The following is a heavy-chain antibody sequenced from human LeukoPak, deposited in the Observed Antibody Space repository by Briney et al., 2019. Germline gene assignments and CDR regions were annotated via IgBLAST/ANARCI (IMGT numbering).Heavy chain of an antibody. V-gene: IGHV3-21*01. CDR1: GFMFSSYT. Sequence: GGSLRLSCAASGFMFSSYTMNWARQAPGKGLEWVSSISSSSSYIYYADSVKGRFTISRDNAKNSLYLQMNSLRAEDTAVYYCARGGYYDSSGYLDYWGQGTLVTVSS. J-gene: IGHJ4*02. CDR2: ISSSSSYI. D-gene: IGHD3-22*01. CDR3: ARGGYYDSSGYLDY.